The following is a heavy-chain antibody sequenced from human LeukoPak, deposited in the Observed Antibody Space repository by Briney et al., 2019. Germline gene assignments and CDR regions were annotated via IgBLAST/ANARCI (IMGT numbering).Heavy chain of an antibody. CDR2: IYYSGST. V-gene: IGHV4-59*01. D-gene: IGHD1-1*01. J-gene: IGHJ4*02. CDR3: ASLTRRAGTISG. CDR1: GGSISSYY. Sequence: PSETLSLTCTVSGGSISSYYWSWIRQPPGKGLEWIGYIYYSGSTNYNPSLKSRVTISVDTSKNQFSLKLSSVTAADTAVYYCASLTRRAGTISGWGQGTLVTVSS.